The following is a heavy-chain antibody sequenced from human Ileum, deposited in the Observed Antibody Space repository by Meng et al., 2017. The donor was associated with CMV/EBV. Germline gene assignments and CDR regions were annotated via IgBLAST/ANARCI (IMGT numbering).Heavy chain of an antibody. Sequence: QVQLQGAGPGLVKPSQTLSLTCTGACDSISSGHYYWSWIRQTPGKGLEWIGHIHDSGSTYYNPSLQSRVTISVDTSKNQFSLKLSSVSAADTAVYYCARVWGIAVRPLDYWGQGTLVTVSS. CDR3: ARVWGIAVRPLDY. CDR2: IHDSGST. CDR1: CDSISSGHYY. V-gene: IGHV4-30-4*01. J-gene: IGHJ4*02. D-gene: IGHD6-6*01.